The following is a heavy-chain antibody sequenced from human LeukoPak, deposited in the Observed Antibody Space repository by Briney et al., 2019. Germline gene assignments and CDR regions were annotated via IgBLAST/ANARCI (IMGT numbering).Heavy chain of an antibody. J-gene: IGHJ4*02. CDR3: ARDPNLGYCSSTSCYPPD. V-gene: IGHV1-69*06. CDR2: IIPIFGTA. D-gene: IGHD2-2*01. CDR1: GGTFSSYA. Sequence: SVKVSCKASGGTFSSYAISWVRQAPGQGLEWMGGIIPIFGTANYAQKFQGRVTITADKSTSTAYMELSSLRSEDTAVYYCARDPNLGYCSSTSCYPPDWGQGTLVTASS.